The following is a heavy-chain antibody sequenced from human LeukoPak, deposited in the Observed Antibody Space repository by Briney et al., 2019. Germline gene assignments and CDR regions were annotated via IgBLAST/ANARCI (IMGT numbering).Heavy chain of an antibody. CDR1: GYTLTELS. Sequence: ASVKVSCKVSGYTLTELSMHWVRQAPGKGLEWMGGFDPEDGETIYAQKFQGRVTMTEDTSTDTAYMELSSLRSEDTAVYYCAGAPYSSGWYGDDAFDIWGQGTMVTVSS. V-gene: IGHV1-24*01. CDR2: FDPEDGET. CDR3: AGAPYSSGWYGDDAFDI. J-gene: IGHJ3*02. D-gene: IGHD6-19*01.